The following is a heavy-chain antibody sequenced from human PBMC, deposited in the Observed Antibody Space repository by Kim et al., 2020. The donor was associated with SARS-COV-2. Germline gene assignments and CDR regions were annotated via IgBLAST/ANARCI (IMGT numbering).Heavy chain of an antibody. J-gene: IGHJ4*02. V-gene: IGHV3-66*04. D-gene: IGHD3-3*01. CDR1: GFTVSSNY. CDR2: IYSGGST. CDR3: ARQGPDYDFWSGYYQGYFDY. Sequence: GGSLRLSCAASGFTVSSNYMSWVRQAPGKGLEWVSVIYSGGSTYYADSVKGRFTISRDNSKNTLYLQMNSLRAEDTAVYYCARQGPDYDFWSGYYQGYFDYWGQGNLVTVSS.